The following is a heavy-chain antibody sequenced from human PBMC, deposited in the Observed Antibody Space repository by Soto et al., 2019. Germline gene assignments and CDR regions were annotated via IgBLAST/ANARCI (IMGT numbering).Heavy chain of an antibody. J-gene: IGHJ4*02. CDR3: AREGSYSAYNFAHGIQLWSFDF. CDR1: GGSISSHY. V-gene: IGHV4-4*07. Sequence: PSATLSLTCIVSGGSISSHYWSWIRQPPGKGLEWIGRIFSSGSTSFNPSLESRVAMSVDTSKNHFSLNLSSVTAADMAVYYCAREGSYSAYNFAHGIQLWSFDFWGQGALVTAPQ. CDR2: IFSSGST. D-gene: IGHD5-12*01.